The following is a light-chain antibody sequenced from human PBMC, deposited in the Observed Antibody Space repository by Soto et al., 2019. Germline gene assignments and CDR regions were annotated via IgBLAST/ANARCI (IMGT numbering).Light chain of an antibody. CDR2: DAS. V-gene: IGKV1-5*01. CDR3: QQYNSYRT. CDR1: QSISSW. J-gene: IGKJ1*01. Sequence: DIHITQSPSTLSASVGDRVAITCRASQSISSWLAWYQRKPGKAPKLLIYDASSLESGVPSRFSGSGSGTEFTLTISSLQPDDFATYYCQQYNSYRTFGQGTKVDIK.